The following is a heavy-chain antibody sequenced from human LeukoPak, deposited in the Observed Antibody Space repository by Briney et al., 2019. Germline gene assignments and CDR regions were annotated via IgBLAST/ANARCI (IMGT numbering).Heavy chain of an antibody. V-gene: IGHV4-4*02. Sequence: SETLSLTCAVSGGSISSTNWWSWFRQPPGKGLEWIGEIYHSGSTTYNPSLKSRVTISVDKSQNQFSLKLSSVTAADTAVYYCARGGETMVRGGRVYYYYYYMDVWGKGTTVTISS. CDR3: ARGGETMVRGGRVYYYYYYMDV. CDR2: IYHSGST. CDR1: GGSISSTNW. J-gene: IGHJ6*03. D-gene: IGHD3-10*01.